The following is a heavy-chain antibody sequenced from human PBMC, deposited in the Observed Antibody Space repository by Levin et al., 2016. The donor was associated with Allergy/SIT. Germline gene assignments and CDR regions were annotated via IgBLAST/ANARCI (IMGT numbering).Heavy chain of an antibody. V-gene: IGHV4-34*01. J-gene: IGHJ6*03. D-gene: IGHD1-20*01. CDR3: ARDNSYYYYMDV. Sequence: PGKGLEWIGEINHSGSTNYNPSLKSRVTISVDTSKNQFSLKLSSVTAADTAVYYCARDNSYYYYMDVWGKGTTVTVSS. CDR2: INHSGST.